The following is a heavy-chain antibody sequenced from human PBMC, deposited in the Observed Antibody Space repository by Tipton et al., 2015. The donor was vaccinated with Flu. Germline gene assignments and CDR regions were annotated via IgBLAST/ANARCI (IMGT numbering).Heavy chain of an antibody. CDR2: ISYDGSNK. D-gene: IGHD4-11*01. V-gene: IGHV3-30-3*01. J-gene: IGHJ4*02. Sequence: VQLVQSGGGVVQPGRSLRLSCAASGFTFSSYAMHWVRQAPGKGLEWVAVISYDGSNKYYADSVKGRFTISRDNSKNTLYLQMNSLRAEDTAVYYCARPTTVTTSDFGYWGQGTLVTVSS. CDR3: ARPTTVTTSDFGY. CDR1: GFTFSSYA.